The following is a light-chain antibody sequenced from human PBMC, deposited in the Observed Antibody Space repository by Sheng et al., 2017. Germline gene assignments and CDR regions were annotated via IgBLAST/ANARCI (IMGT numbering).Light chain of an antibody. CDR2: DVS. J-gene: IGLJ2*01. CDR1: SSDVGGYNY. CDR3: SSYTSSSTVV. Sequence: QSALTQPASVSGSPGQSITISCTGTSSDVGGYNYVSWYQQHPGKAPKLMIYDVSNRPSGVSNRFSGSKSGNTASLTISGLQAEDEADYYCSSYTSSSTVVFVGGT. V-gene: IGLV2-14*03.